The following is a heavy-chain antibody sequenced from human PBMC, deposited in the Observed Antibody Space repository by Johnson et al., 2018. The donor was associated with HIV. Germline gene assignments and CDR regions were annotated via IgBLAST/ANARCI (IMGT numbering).Heavy chain of an antibody. J-gene: IGHJ3*02. CDR1: GFTFSTFA. CDR2: IRGGGGTN. V-gene: IGHV3-23*04. CDR3: ARQFPLADAFDI. D-gene: IGHD5-24*01. Sequence: VQVVEYGGGLVQPGGSLRLSCVGSGFTFSTFAMTWVRQAPKKGLEWVPSIRGGGGTNYSADSVKGRFTISSDNSRNTLYLQLNSLRAEDTAAYYCARQFPLADAFDIWGQGTMVTVSS.